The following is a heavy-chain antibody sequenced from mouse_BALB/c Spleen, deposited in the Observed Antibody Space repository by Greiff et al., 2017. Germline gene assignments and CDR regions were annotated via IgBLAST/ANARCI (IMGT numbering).Heavy chain of an antibody. CDR2: INPSNGRT. CDR3: ARSDGTAWFAY. CDR1: GYTFTSYW. J-gene: IGHJ3*01. Sequence: QVHVKQPGAELVKPGASVKLSCKASGYTFTSYWMHWVKQRPGQGLEWIGEINPSNGRTNYNEKFKSKATLTVDKSSSTAYMQLSSLTSEDSAVYYCARSDGTAWFAYWGQGTLVTVSA. D-gene: IGHD2-3*01. V-gene: IGHV1S81*02.